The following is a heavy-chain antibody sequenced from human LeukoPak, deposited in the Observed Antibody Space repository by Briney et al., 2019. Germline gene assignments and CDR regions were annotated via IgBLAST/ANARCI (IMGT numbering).Heavy chain of an antibody. V-gene: IGHV3-21*01. CDR2: ISSSSSYI. Sequence: GGSLRLSCAASGFTFSNAWMNWVRQAPGKGLEWVSSISSSSSYIYYADSVKGRFTISRDNAKNSLYLQMNSLRAEDTAVYYCARSNYYDSSGYYYPASSEYFQHWGQGTLVTVSS. CDR3: ARSNYYDSSGYYYPASSEYFQH. J-gene: IGHJ1*01. D-gene: IGHD3-22*01. CDR1: GFTFSNAW.